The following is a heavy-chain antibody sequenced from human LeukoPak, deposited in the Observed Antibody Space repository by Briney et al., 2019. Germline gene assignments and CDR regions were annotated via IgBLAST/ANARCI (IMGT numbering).Heavy chain of an antibody. CDR1: GYTFTSYY. CDR3: ARGTGIAAAVTSLFQY. J-gene: IGHJ1*01. D-gene: IGHD6-13*01. V-gene: IGHV1-46*01. CDR2: INTSGGST. Sequence: ASVKVSRKASGYTFTSYYMHWVRQAPGQGPEWMGVINTSGGSTSYAQKFQGRVTMTRDTSTSTVYMELSSLRSEDTAVYYCARGTGIAAAVTSLFQYWGQGTLVTVSS.